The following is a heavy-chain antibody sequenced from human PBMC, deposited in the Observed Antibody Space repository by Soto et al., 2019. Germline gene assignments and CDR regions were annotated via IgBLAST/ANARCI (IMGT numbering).Heavy chain of an antibody. CDR3: AAEGWDSSGWYFDY. D-gene: IGHD6-19*01. Sequence: GASVKVSCKASGFTFTSSAMQWVRQARGQRLEWIGWIVVGSGNTNYAQKFQERVTITRDMSTSTAYMELSSLRSEATAVYYCAAEGWDSSGWYFDYRGQGTLVTVSS. CDR1: GFTFTSSA. V-gene: IGHV1-58*02. CDR2: IVVGSGNT. J-gene: IGHJ4*02.